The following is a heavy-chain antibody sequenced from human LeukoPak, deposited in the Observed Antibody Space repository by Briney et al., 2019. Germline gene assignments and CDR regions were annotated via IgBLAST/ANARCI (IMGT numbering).Heavy chain of an antibody. CDR2: IYYSGST. CDR3: ARRGGHSWDVGNWFDP. D-gene: IGHD6-13*01. V-gene: IGHV4-31*03. CDR1: GGSISSGGYY. Sequence: TQTLSPTCTVSGGSISSGGYYWSWIRQHPGKGLEWIGYIYYSGSTYYNPSLKSRVTISVDTSKNQFSLKLSSVTAADTAVYYCARRGGHSWDVGNWFDPWGRGILVTVSS. J-gene: IGHJ5*02.